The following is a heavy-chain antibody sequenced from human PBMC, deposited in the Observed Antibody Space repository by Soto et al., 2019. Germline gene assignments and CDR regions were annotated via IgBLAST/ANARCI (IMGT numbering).Heavy chain of an antibody. Sequence: SETLSLTCSVSGDSINSGDYYWTWLRQAPGKGLQWVGHVYFSGSTNYNPSLKSRVTISLDTSKNQFSLKLRSVTAGDTAVYYCARVPVDTYMIYWSDPWGQGTLVTVSS. J-gene: IGHJ5*02. CDR1: GDSINSGDYY. CDR2: VYFSGST. V-gene: IGHV4-61*08. CDR3: ARVPVDTYMIYWSDP. D-gene: IGHD5-18*01.